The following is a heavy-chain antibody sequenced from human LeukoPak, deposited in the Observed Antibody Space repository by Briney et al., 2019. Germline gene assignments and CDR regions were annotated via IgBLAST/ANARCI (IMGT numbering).Heavy chain of an antibody. CDR1: GRSITSYY. CDR2: ISTGGRT. V-gene: IGHV4-4*09. Sequence: SESLSLTCTVSGRSITSYYWTWVRQPPGKGLEWIGYISTGGRTNYNPSLKSRVTIAVDTSKNQVSMKLSSVTAADTAVFYCARLSDYSTSVYYYYYMDVWGKGTTVTVSS. CDR3: ARLSDYSTSVYYYYYMDV. J-gene: IGHJ6*03. D-gene: IGHD6-6*01.